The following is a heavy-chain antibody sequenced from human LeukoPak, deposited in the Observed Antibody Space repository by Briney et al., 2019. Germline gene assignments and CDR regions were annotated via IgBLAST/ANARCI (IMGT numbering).Heavy chain of an antibody. Sequence: GGSLRLSCAASGFTFSSYSMNWVRQAPGKGLEWVSSISSSSSYIYYADSVKGRFTISRDNAKNSLYLQMNSLRAEDTAVYYCARVSVTYYYGSGSYYFDYWGRGTLVTVSS. CDR2: ISSSSSYI. J-gene: IGHJ4*02. D-gene: IGHD3-10*01. V-gene: IGHV3-21*01. CDR1: GFTFSSYS. CDR3: ARVSVTYYYGSGSYYFDY.